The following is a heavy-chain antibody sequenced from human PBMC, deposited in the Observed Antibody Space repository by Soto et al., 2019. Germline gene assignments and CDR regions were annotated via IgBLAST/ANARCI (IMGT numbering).Heavy chain of an antibody. CDR2: IYYSGST. D-gene: IGHD3-10*01. Sequence: ETLSLTCTVSGGSISSSSYYWGWIRQPPGKGLEWIGSIYYSGSTYYNPSLKSRVTISVDTSKNQFSLKLSSVTAADTAVYYCARELWFGELSFYYYYYYMDVWGKGTTVTVSS. CDR1: GGSISSSSYY. J-gene: IGHJ6*03. CDR3: ARELWFGELSFYYYYYYMDV. V-gene: IGHV4-39*02.